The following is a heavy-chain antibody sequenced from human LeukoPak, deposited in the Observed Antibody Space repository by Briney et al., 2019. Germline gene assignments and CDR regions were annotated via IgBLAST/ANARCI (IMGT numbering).Heavy chain of an antibody. V-gene: IGHV3-64*04. D-gene: IGHD6-13*01. CDR1: GFTFESSA. Sequence: PGGSLRLSCAASGFTFESSALSWVRQAPGKGLEYVSAISSNGGSTYYADSVKGRFTISRDNSKNTLYLQMNSLRAEDTAVYYCASFIAAAGPRFDYWGQGTLVTVSS. CDR3: ASFIAAAGPRFDY. J-gene: IGHJ4*02. CDR2: ISSNGGST.